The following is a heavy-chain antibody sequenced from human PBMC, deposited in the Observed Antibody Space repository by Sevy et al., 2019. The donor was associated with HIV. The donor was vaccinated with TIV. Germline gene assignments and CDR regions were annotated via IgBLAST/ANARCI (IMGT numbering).Heavy chain of an antibody. V-gene: IGHV4-31*03. CDR2: IYYSGST. Sequence: SETLSLTCTVSGGSISSAGYYWSWIRQHPGKGLEWIGYIYYSGSTYYNPSLKSRVTISVDTSKNQFSLKLSSVTAADTAVYYCARADTIFGVVTPDAFDIWGQGTMVTVSS. D-gene: IGHD3-3*01. CDR3: ARADTIFGVVTPDAFDI. CDR1: GGSISSAGYY. J-gene: IGHJ3*02.